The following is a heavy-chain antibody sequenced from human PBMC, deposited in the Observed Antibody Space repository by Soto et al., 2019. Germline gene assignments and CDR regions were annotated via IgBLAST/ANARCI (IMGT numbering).Heavy chain of an antibody. CDR3: ARDAREGDAPTAPYYYYGMDV. J-gene: IGHJ6*02. V-gene: IGHV3-33*01. Sequence: QVQLGESWGGVVQPGRSLRLSCAASGFTFSSYGMHWFRQSPVKGLEWVAGIWYDGSNKYYADSGKGRFTMSRDTSKNTQYLQMNSLRAEDTAVYYCARDAREGDAPTAPYYYYGMDVWGQGTMVTVSS. CDR2: IWYDGSNK. CDR1: GFTFSSYG. D-gene: IGHD1-26*01.